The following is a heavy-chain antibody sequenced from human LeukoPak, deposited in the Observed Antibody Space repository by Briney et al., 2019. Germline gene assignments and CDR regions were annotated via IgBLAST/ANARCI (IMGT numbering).Heavy chain of an antibody. D-gene: IGHD5-18*01. CDR3: ARGYSYGAPLRY. CDR1: GGSISSYY. J-gene: IGHJ4*02. Sequence: PSETLSLTCTVSGGSISSYYWSWIRQPPGKGLEWIGYIYYSGSTTYNPSLKSRVSISVDTSKNQFSLKLSSVTAADTAVYYCARGYSYGAPLRYWGQGTLVTVSS. CDR2: IYYSGST. V-gene: IGHV4-59*01.